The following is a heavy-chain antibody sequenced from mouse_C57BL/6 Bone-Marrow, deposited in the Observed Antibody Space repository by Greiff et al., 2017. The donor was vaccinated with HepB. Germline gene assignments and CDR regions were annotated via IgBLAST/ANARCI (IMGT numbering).Heavy chain of an antibody. CDR1: GFTFNTYA. D-gene: IGHD2-5*01. Sequence: DVQLVESGGGLVQPQGSLKLSCAASGFTFNTYAMHWVRQAPGKGLEWVARIRSKSSNYATYYADSVKDRFTISRDDSQSMLYLQMNNLKTEDTAMYYCVHSNYCDWYFDVWGTGTTVTVSS. CDR2: IRSKSSNYAT. V-gene: IGHV10-3*01. J-gene: IGHJ1*03. CDR3: VHSNYCDWYFDV.